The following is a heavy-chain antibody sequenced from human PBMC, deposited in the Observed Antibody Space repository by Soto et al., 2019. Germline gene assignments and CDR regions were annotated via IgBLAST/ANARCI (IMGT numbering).Heavy chain of an antibody. CDR1: GGSISRSSYY. CDR2: IYYSGST. D-gene: IGHD6-6*01. Sequence: PSETLSVTCTVSGGSISRSSYYWGWIRQPPGKGLEWIGSIYYSGSTFYNPSLKSRVTISIDTSKKQFSLKLSSVTAADTVVFYCARKWSKAALLYGSAPGAKGTAVPVSS. J-gene: IGHJ5*02. CDR3: ARKWSKAALLYGSAP. V-gene: IGHV4-39*01.